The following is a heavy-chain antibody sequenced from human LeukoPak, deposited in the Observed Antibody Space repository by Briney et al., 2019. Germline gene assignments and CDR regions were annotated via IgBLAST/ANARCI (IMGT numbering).Heavy chain of an antibody. D-gene: IGHD3-22*01. V-gene: IGHV3-23*01. CDR1: GFTFSSYA. CDR2: ISGSGGST. Sequence: GGSLRLSCAASGFTFSSYAMSWVRQAPGKGLEWVSAISGSGGSTYYADSVKGRFTISRDNSKNTLYLQMNSLRAEDTAVYYCARDRYYDSSGPHLGFDPWGQGTLVTVSS. CDR3: ARDRYYDSSGPHLGFDP. J-gene: IGHJ5*02.